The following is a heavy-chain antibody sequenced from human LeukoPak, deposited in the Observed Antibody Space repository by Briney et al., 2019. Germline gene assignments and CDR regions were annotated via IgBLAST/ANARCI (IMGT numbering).Heavy chain of an antibody. CDR3: ARGILEMATISAYYFDY. D-gene: IGHD5-24*01. J-gene: IGHJ4*02. Sequence: SGGSLRLSCAASGFTFNSYSMNWVRQAPGKGLEWVSSISSSSSYIYYADSVKGRFTISRDSAKNSLYLQMNSLRAEDTAVYYCARGILEMATISAYYFDYWGQGTLVTVSS. CDR1: GFTFNSYS. V-gene: IGHV3-21*01. CDR2: ISSSSSYI.